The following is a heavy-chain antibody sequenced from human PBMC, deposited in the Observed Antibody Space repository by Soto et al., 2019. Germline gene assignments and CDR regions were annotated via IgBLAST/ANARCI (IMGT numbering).Heavy chain of an antibody. CDR3: ARHLGYYGSGSSSKFDP. CDR1: GGSISSSSYY. CDR2: IYYSGST. J-gene: IGHJ5*02. Sequence: SETLSLTCTVSGGSISSSSYYWGWIRQPPGKGLEWIGSIYYSGSTYYNPSLKSRVTISVDTSKNQFSLKLSSVTAADTAVYYCARHLGYYGSGSSSKFDPWGQGTLVTVSS. D-gene: IGHD3-10*01. V-gene: IGHV4-39*01.